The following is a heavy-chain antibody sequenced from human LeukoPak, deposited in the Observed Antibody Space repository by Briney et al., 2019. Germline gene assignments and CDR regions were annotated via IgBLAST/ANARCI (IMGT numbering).Heavy chain of an antibody. J-gene: IGHJ1*01. V-gene: IGHV3-48*01. CDR2: INGGGSPI. D-gene: IGHD5-12*01. CDR3: ARDRLSTH. Sequence: GGSLRLSCAASGFTFSRDSMNWVRQAPGKGLEWVSYINGGGSPIYYADSVRGRFTISRDNSKNTLYLQMNSLRAEDTAVYYCARDRLSTHWGQGTLVTVSS. CDR1: GFTFSRDS.